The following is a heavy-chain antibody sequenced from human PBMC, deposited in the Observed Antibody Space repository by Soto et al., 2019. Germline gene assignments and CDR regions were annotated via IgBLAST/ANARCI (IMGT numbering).Heavy chain of an antibody. CDR2: ISESSSII. D-gene: IGHD6-13*01. V-gene: IGHV3-48*02. CDR3: AREVVVAAAGDGFDP. J-gene: IGHJ5*02. CDR1: GFTFSIYS. Sequence: VQLVESGGGLVRAGGSLRLSCEAYGFTFSIYSMNWVRQAPGKGLEWVSYISESSSIIFYADSVRGRFTISRDNAKNSLYLQMTSLTDEDTAVYYCAREVVVAAAGDGFDPWGQGTLVTVSS.